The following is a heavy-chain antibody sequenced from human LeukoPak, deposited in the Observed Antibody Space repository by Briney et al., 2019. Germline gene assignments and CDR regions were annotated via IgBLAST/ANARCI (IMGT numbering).Heavy chain of an antibody. CDR1: GYTFTGYY. CDR3: ARAVGATYSLDY. D-gene: IGHD1-26*01. CDR2: MNPNSGNT. J-gene: IGHJ4*02. Sequence: ASVKVSCKASGYTFTGYYMHWVRQAPGQGLEWMGWMNPNSGNTDFAQKFRGRVTLTRNTSVSTAYMELSSLRSDDTAVFYCARAVGATYSLDYWGQGTLVTVSS. V-gene: IGHV1-2*02.